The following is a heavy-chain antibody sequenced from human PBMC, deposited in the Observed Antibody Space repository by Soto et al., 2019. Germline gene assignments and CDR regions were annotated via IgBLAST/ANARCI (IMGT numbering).Heavy chain of an antibody. Sequence: SVKVSCKASGRPFSRYAISSVRQAPGQGLEWMGGIIPIFGTANYAQKFQGRVTITADESTSTAYMELSSLRSDDTAVYYCATGVVRGVKDYWGQGTLVTVSS. CDR3: ATGVVRGVKDY. CDR1: GRPFSRYA. V-gene: IGHV1-69*13. CDR2: IIPIFGTA. J-gene: IGHJ4*02. D-gene: IGHD3-10*01.